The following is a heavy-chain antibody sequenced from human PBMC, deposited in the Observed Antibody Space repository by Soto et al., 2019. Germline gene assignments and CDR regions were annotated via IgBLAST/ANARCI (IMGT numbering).Heavy chain of an antibody. D-gene: IGHD2-8*01. CDR3: EKDMYGANNLYGMDA. Sequence: GGSLRLSCAASGFTLGTYAMYWVRQAPRRGLEWVSAISGSGGSTYYADSVKGRFTISRDNSKNMLFLQMGSLRAEDTAVYFCEKDMYGANNLYGMDAWGQGTTVTV. V-gene: IGHV3-23*01. CDR1: GFTLGTYA. J-gene: IGHJ6*02. CDR2: ISGSGGST.